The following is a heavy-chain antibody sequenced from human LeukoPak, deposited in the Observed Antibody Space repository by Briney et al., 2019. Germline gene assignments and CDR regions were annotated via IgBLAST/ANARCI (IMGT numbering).Heavy chain of an antibody. CDR3: ARETHYYDSSGYYYGVDY. J-gene: IGHJ4*02. Sequence: GGSLRLSCAASGFTFSSYSMNWVRQAPGKGLEWVSYISSSSTIYYADSVKGRFTISRDNAKNSLYLQMNSLRAEDTAVYYCARETHYYDSSGYYYGVDYWGQGTLVTVSS. CDR1: GFTFSSYS. D-gene: IGHD3-22*01. V-gene: IGHV3-48*01. CDR2: ISSSSTI.